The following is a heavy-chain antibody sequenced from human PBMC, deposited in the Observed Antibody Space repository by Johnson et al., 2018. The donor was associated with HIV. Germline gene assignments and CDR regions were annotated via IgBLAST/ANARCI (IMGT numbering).Heavy chain of an antibody. Sequence: VQLVESVGGLVQPGRSLRLSCAPSGFTFDDYAMHWVRQAPGKGLEWVSGISWNSDNIAYADSVRGRFTIARDNAKNSLYLQMNGLRAGDTAIYYCARGGSSGWSGFLAFDIWGQGTMVTVSS. CDR2: ISWNSDNI. CDR1: GFTFDDYA. V-gene: IGHV3-9*01. J-gene: IGHJ3*02. D-gene: IGHD6-19*01. CDR3: ARGGSSGWSGFLAFDI.